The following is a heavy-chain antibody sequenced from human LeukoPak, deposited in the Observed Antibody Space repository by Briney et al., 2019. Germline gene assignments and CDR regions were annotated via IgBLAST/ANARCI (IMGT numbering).Heavy chain of an antibody. D-gene: IGHD4-23*01. Sequence: PGGSQRLSCTASGFTFSSYAMSWVRQAPGKGLEWVSGISGSGGSTYYADSVKGRFTISRDNSKNTLYLQMNSLRAEDTAVYYCAKGSRKTTVVTPGTDWGQGTLVTVSS. CDR3: AKGSRKTTVVTPGTD. J-gene: IGHJ4*02. CDR2: ISGSGGST. V-gene: IGHV3-23*01. CDR1: GFTFSSYA.